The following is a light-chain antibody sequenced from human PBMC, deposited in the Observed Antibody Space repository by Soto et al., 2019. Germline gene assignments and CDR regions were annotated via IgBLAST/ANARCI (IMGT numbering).Light chain of an antibody. Sequence: DIPMTQSPSSLSASLGDRVTITCRASQNINKYLNWYQHKPGKAPSLLIYAASSLHTGVPRRFSGSGAGTYFTLTIASLRHEDLATYYCQQTYSAPGTFGRGTKVEIK. CDR2: AAS. J-gene: IGKJ1*01. CDR3: QQTYSAPGT. CDR1: QNINKY. V-gene: IGKV1-39*01.